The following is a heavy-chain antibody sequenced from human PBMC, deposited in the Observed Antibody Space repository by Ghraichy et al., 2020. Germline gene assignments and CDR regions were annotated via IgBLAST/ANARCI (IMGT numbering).Heavy chain of an antibody. Sequence: SETLSLTCAVYGGSFSGYYWSWIRQPPGKGLEWIGEINHSGSTNYNPSLKSRVTISVDTSKNQFSLKLSSVTAADTAVYYCARDRGIAAAGTAGNMDVWGKGTTVTVS. D-gene: IGHD6-13*01. J-gene: IGHJ6*03. V-gene: IGHV4-34*01. CDR2: INHSGST. CDR3: ARDRGIAAAGTAGNMDV. CDR1: GGSFSGYY.